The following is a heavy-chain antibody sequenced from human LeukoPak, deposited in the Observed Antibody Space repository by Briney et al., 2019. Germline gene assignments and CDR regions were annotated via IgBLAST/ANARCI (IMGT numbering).Heavy chain of an antibody. Sequence: ASVKVSCKASGYTFTSYGISWVRQAPGQGLEWMGWISAYNGNTNYVQKLQGRVTMTTDTSTSTAYMELRSLRSDDTAVYYCARSPSGFYYMDVWGKGTTVSISS. D-gene: IGHD3-22*01. CDR1: GYTFTSYG. J-gene: IGHJ6*03. CDR3: ARSPSGFYYMDV. CDR2: ISAYNGNT. V-gene: IGHV1-18*01.